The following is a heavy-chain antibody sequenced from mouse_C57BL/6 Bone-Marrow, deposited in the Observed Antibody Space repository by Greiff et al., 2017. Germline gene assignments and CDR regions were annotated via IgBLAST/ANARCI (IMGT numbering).Heavy chain of an antibody. CDR3: ARDYGSLYWYFDV. D-gene: IGHD1-1*01. Sequence: EVHLVESGPELVKPGASVKIPCKASGYTFTDYNMDWVKQSHGKSLEWIGDINPNNGGTIYNQKFKGKATLTVDKSSSTAYMELRSLTSEDTAVYYCARDYGSLYWYFDVWGTGTTVTVSA. J-gene: IGHJ1*03. V-gene: IGHV1-18*01. CDR2: INPNNGGT. CDR1: GYTFTDYN.